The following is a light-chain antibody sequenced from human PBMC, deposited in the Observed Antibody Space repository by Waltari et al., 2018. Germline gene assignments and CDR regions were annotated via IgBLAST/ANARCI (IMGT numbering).Light chain of an antibody. CDR3: QQYNTYSRT. Sequence: DIQMTQSPSTLSASIGDRVTITCRASQSLSNWLAWYQQKPGKAPKLLIYGASSLESGVPSRFSGSGSGTEFTLTISSLQPDDFATYCCQQYNTYSRTFGQGTTVEVK. CDR1: QSLSNW. J-gene: IGKJ1*01. CDR2: GAS. V-gene: IGKV1-5*01.